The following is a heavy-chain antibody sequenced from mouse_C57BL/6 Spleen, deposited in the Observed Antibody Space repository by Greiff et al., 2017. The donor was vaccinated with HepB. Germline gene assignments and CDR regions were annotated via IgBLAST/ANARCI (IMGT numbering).Heavy chain of an antibody. CDR1: GFTFSSYA. CDR2: ISDGGSYT. Sequence: VQLVESGGGLVKPGGSLKLSCAASGFTFSSYAMSWVRQTPEKRLEWVATISDGGSYTYYPDNVKGRFTISRDNAKNNLYLQMSHLKSEDTAMYYCARDQSSGYHQAWFAYWGQGTLVTVSA. J-gene: IGHJ3*01. D-gene: IGHD3-2*02. CDR3: ARDQSSGYHQAWFAY. V-gene: IGHV5-4*01.